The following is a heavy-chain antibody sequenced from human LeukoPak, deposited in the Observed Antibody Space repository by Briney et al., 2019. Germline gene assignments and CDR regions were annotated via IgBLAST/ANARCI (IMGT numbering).Heavy chain of an antibody. CDR2: IYYSGST. V-gene: IGHV4-59*12. CDR1: GGSISSYY. D-gene: IGHD5-12*01. CDR3: ARINTAYDRSFDY. J-gene: IGHJ4*02. Sequence: SETLSLTCTVSGGSISSYYWSWIRLPPGKGLEWIGYIYYSGSTNYNPSLKSRLTISVDTSKNQIALNVTSVTAADTAVYYCARINTAYDRSFDYWGQGTLVTVSS.